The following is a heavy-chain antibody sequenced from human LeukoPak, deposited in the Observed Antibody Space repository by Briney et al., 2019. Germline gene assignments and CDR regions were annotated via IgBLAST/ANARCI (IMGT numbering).Heavy chain of an antibody. D-gene: IGHD6-13*01. CDR3: ELYSSSWYYFDN. Sequence: SVKVSCKASGGTFSSYAISWVRQAPGQGLEWMGGIIPIFGTANYAQKFQGRVTITADESTSTAYMELSSLRSEDTAVYYCELYSSSWYYFDNWGQGTLVTVSS. CDR2: IIPIFGTA. V-gene: IGHV1-69*01. CDR1: GGTFSSYA. J-gene: IGHJ4*02.